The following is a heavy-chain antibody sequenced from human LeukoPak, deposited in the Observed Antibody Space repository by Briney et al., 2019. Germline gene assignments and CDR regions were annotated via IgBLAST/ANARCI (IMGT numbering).Heavy chain of an antibody. Sequence: PGGSLRLSCVASGFTFSNYWMSWVRQSPGKGLEWVANIKQDGSEKYYVDSVKGRFTISRDNAGNSLYLQMNSLRAEDTAVYYCARDQHSGRDYWGQGTLVTVSS. CDR1: GFTFSNYW. V-gene: IGHV3-7*04. CDR2: IKQDGSEK. D-gene: IGHD5-12*01. J-gene: IGHJ4*02. CDR3: ARDQHSGRDY.